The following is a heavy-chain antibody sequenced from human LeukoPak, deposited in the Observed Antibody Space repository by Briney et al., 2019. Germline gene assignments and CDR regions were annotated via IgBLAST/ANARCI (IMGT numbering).Heavy chain of an antibody. CDR1: GVSITSGNDY. J-gene: IGHJ5*02. CDR3: ARSRGVPRWFGP. CDR2: IYTGGST. V-gene: IGHV4-39*07. Sequence: SETLSLTCNVSGVSITSGNDYWGWIRQPRGKGLEWIANIYTGGSTYYNPALQNRAAISIDTSKDQFFLRMTSLTAADTAVYFCARSRGVPRWFGPWGQGILVTVSS. D-gene: IGHD5-24*01.